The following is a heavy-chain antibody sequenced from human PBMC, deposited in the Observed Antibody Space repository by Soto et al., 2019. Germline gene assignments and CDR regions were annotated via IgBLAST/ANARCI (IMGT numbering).Heavy chain of an antibody. V-gene: IGHV4-39*01. Sequence: PSETLSLTCTVSGGSISSSTYYWDWIRQPPGKGLEWIGAMYYTGNKNYSPSLESRVTMSVDTSKNQFSLKLSSVTPTDTAVYYCARRSSSSLGSLFDPWGRGILVTVSS. D-gene: IGHD6-6*01. J-gene: IGHJ5*02. CDR2: MYYTGNK. CDR3: ARRSSSSLGSLFDP. CDR1: GGSISSSTYY.